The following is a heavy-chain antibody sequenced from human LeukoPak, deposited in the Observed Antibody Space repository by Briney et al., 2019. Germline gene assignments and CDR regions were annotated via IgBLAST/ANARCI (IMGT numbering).Heavy chain of an antibody. CDR3: ARAYTGFGFGELLFDY. Sequence: SETLSLTCAVYGGSFSGYYWSWIRQPPGKGLEWIGEINHSGSTNYNPSLKSRVTISVDTSKNQFSLKLSSVTAADTAVYYCARAYTGFGFGELLFDYWGQGTLVTVSS. D-gene: IGHD3-10*01. V-gene: IGHV4-34*01. CDR1: GGSFSGYY. CDR2: INHSGST. J-gene: IGHJ4*02.